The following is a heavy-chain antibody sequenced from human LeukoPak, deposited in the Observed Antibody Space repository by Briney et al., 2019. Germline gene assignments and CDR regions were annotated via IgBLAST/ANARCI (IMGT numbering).Heavy chain of an antibody. Sequence: GESLRISCKGSGYCFTSYWISWVHQLPGKGLELMAIIYPGDSNARYSPSFQGLATISADTSISTAYLQSRRRTDSDTAMYYCARRIYYDTRHFDYWGQGTLVTVS. D-gene: IGHD3-22*01. V-gene: IGHV5-51*07. CDR2: IYPGDSNA. CDR1: GYCFTSYW. CDR3: ARRIYYDTRHFDY. J-gene: IGHJ4*02.